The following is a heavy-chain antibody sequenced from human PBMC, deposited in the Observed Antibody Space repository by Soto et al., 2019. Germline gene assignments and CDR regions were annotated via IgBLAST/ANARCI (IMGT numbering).Heavy chain of an antibody. CDR3: ARVEGIGGADGDRAFDI. D-gene: IGHD3-10*01. Sequence: EVQLVESGGGLVQPGGSLRLSCAASGFTVTTYWMTWFRQAPGKGLEWVANIKEAGSEKNYVDAVKGRFTISRDKDKNSVYLQMNSLRVEETAVYYCARVEGIGGADGDRAFDIWGQGTMVTVSS. J-gene: IGHJ3*02. V-gene: IGHV3-7*01. CDR1: GFTVTTYW. CDR2: IKEAGSEK.